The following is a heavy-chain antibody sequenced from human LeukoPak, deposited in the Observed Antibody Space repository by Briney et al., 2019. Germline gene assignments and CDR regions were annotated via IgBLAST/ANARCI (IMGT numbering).Heavy chain of an antibody. Sequence: PGGSLRLPCAASGFTFNNYAMSWVRQAPGKGLEWVSAISGSGGSTYYTDSVTGRFTISRDNSKNTLYLQMNSLRAEDTALYYCASLDYFDSSDYGDYWGQGTLVTVSS. CDR2: ISGSGGST. J-gene: IGHJ4*02. V-gene: IGHV3-23*01. D-gene: IGHD3-22*01. CDR3: ASLDYFDSSDYGDY. CDR1: GFTFNNYA.